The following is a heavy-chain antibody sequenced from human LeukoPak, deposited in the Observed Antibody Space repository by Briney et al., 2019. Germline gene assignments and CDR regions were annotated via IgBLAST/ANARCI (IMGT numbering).Heavy chain of an antibody. CDR2: IIPIFGTA. Sequence: ASVKVSCKASGGTFSNYAINWVRQAPGQGLEWMGRIIPIFGTADYAQKFQGRVTITTDESTSTAYMDLSSLRSEDTAVYYCARAYSASYLRDYYYMDVWGKGTTVTVSS. J-gene: IGHJ6*03. V-gene: IGHV1-69*05. D-gene: IGHD1-26*01. CDR3: ARAYSASYLRDYYYMDV. CDR1: GGTFSNYA.